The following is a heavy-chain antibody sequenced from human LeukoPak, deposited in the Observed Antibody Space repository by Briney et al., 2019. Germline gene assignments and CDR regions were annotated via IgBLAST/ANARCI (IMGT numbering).Heavy chain of an antibody. V-gene: IGHV1-2*06. Sequence: ASVKVSCKASGYTFTGYYMHWVRQAPGQGLEWMGRINPNSGGTNYAQKFQGRVTMTRDTSISTAYMELSRLRSDDTAVYYCARETSITMVRGQGPYYYYYMDVWGKGTTVTVSS. CDR1: GYTFTGYY. J-gene: IGHJ6*03. CDR2: INPNSGGT. CDR3: ARETSITMVRGQGPYYYYYMDV. D-gene: IGHD3-10*01.